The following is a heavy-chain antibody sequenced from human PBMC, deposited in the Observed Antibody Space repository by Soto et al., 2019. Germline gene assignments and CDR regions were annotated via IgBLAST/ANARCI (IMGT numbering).Heavy chain of an antibody. V-gene: IGHV5-10-1*01. CDR1: GYSFTSYW. J-gene: IGHJ6*02. D-gene: IGHD3-10*01. CDR3: AREYYDGSGRSVYRMDV. CDR2: IDPSDSYS. Sequence: GESLKISCKGSGYSFTSYWITWVRQMPGKGLEWMGRIDPSDSYSSYSPSLQGHVTISADKSISTAYLQWSSLKASDTAMYFCAREYYDGSGRSVYRMDVWGQGTTVTVSS.